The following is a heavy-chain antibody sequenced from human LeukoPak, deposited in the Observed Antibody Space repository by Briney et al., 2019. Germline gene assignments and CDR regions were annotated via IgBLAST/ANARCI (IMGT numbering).Heavy chain of an antibody. CDR1: GGSISSYY. CDR2: IYTSGST. D-gene: IGHD1-7*01. Sequence: SETLSLTCTVSGGSISSYYWSWIRQPPGRGLEWIGNIYTSGSTNYNPSLKSRVTMSVDTSKNQFSLKLSSVTAADTAVYYCARVRITGTMAGQIDYWGQGTLVTVSS. V-gene: IGHV4-4*07. CDR3: ARVRITGTMAGQIDY. J-gene: IGHJ4*02.